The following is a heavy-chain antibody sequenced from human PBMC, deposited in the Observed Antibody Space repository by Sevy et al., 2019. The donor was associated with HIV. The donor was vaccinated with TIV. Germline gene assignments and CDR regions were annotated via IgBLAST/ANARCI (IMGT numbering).Heavy chain of an antibody. J-gene: IGHJ4*02. V-gene: IGHV4-59*01. CDR2: SGTT. CDR1: GVSITNYY. CDR3: ARGGPNQHQLDYFDF. Sequence: SETLSLTCTVSGVSITNYYWAWIRQPPGKGLECVGFSGTTNDNPSLKSRVTTSLDTSKNHFSLKLTSVTVEDTAIYYCARGGPNQHQLDYFDFWGQGTLVTVSS. D-gene: IGHD1-1*01.